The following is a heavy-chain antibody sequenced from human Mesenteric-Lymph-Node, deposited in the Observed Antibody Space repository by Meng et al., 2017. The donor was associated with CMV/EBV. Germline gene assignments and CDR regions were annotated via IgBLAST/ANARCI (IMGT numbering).Heavy chain of an antibody. CDR3: ARGRYCSTSRCYKSGFDY. CDR1: SISSGGYY. V-gene: IGHV4-31*02. J-gene: IGHJ4*02. Sequence: SISSGGYYWTWISQHPGKGLEWIGYIYNSGSTYYNPSLKSRVTISLDTSKNQFSLKLTSVTAADTAVYYCARGRYCSTSRCYKSGFDYWGQGTLVTVSS. D-gene: IGHD2-2*02. CDR2: IYNSGST.